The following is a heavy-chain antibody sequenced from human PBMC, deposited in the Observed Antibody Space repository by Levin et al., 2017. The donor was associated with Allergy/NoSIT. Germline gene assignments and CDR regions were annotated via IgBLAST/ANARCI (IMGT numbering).Heavy chain of an antibody. CDR2: IGTSGSTI. CDR1: GFTFSSYP. J-gene: IGHJ4*02. D-gene: IGHD2-8*02. CDR3: ARVRCPGGTNGCWYFDY. V-gene: IGHV3-48*01. Sequence: GGSLRLSCAGSGFTFSSYPMSWVRQAPGKGLEWISYIGTSGSTISYADSVKGRFTISRDNAKNSLYLQMSSLRGEDTAVYYCARVRCPGGTNGCWYFDYWGQGTLVTVSS.